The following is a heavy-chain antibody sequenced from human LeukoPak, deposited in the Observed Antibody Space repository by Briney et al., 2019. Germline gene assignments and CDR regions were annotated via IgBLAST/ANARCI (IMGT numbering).Heavy chain of an antibody. V-gene: IGHV1-69*06. J-gene: IGHJ6*03. CDR1: GGTFSSYA. D-gene: IGHD6-13*01. CDR2: IIPIFGTT. Sequence: GASVKVSCKAPGGTFSSYAISWVRQAPGQGLEWMGGIIPIFGTTNYAQKFQDRVTITADKSTSTAYMELSSLRSEDTAVYYCARVVGLTGYSSSWYSGYYYYMDVWGKGTTVTVSS. CDR3: ARVVGLTGYSSSWYSGYYYYMDV.